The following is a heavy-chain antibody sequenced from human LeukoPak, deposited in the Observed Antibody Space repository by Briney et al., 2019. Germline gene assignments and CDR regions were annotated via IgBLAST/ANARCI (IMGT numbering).Heavy chain of an antibody. J-gene: IGHJ3*02. Sequence: SETLSLTCAVSGGSISSGGYSWSWIRQPPGKGLEWIGYIYHSGSTYYNPSLKSRVTISVDRSKNQFSLKLSSVTAADTAVCYCARNWGSAAFDIWGQGTMVTVSS. D-gene: IGHD7-27*01. CDR1: GGSISSGGYS. V-gene: IGHV4-30-2*01. CDR3: ARNWGSAAFDI. CDR2: IYHSGST.